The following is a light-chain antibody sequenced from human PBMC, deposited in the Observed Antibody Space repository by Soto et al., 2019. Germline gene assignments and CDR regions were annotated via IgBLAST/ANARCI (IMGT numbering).Light chain of an antibody. CDR1: QGIRDA. J-gene: IGKJ1*01. Sequence: DIQMTQSPSSLSASVGDRVTITCRASQGIRDALGWYQQKPGKAPKRLIYAASSLQSWVPSRFSGSGFGTELPLSISSLHAEDFATYYCLQHNSYPHTFGQGTKAEIK. CDR2: AAS. V-gene: IGKV1-17*01. CDR3: LQHNSYPHT.